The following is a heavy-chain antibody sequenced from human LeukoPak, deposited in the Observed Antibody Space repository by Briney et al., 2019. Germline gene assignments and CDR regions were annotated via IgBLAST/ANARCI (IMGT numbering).Heavy chain of an antibody. CDR1: GFTFSSYT. Sequence: QAGGSLRLSCAASGFTFSSYTMHWVRQAPGKGLEWVAVISYDASNKYYADSVKGRFTISRDNSKNTLYLQINSLRAEDTAVYYCASSFPGISMVRGSFDYWGQGTLVTVSS. V-gene: IGHV3-30-3*01. D-gene: IGHD3-10*01. CDR3: ASSFPGISMVRGSFDY. J-gene: IGHJ4*02. CDR2: ISYDASNK.